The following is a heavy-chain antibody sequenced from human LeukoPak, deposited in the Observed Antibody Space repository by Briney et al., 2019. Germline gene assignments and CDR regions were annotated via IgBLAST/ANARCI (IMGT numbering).Heavy chain of an antibody. CDR2: IYYSGST. CDR3: ARDHCSSTSCHNWYFDL. Sequence: SETLSLTCTVSGGSVSSGSYYWSWIRQPPGKGLEWIGYIYYSGSTNYNPSLKSRVTISVDTSKNQFSPKLSSVTAADTAVYYCARDHCSSTSCHNWYFDLWGRGTLVTVSS. CDR1: GGSVSSGSYY. D-gene: IGHD2-2*02. V-gene: IGHV4-61*01. J-gene: IGHJ2*01.